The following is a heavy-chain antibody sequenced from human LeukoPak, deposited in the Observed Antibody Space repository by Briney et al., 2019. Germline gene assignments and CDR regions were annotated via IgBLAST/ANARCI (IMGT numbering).Heavy chain of an antibody. CDR2: INHSGST. Sequence: SETLSLTCAVYGGSFSGYYWSWVRQPPGKGLEWIGEINHSGSTNYNPSLKSRVTISVDTSKNQFSLKLSSVTAADTAVYYCARRMGPVVGATTGVDYWGQGTLVTVSS. CDR1: GGSFSGYY. J-gene: IGHJ4*02. V-gene: IGHV4-34*01. CDR3: ARRMGPVVGATTGVDY. D-gene: IGHD1-26*01.